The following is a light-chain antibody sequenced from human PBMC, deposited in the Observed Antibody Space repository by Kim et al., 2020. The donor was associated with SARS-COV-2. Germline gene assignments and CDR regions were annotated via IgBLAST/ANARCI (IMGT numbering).Light chain of an antibody. CDR3: NSRDSSGDHLL. J-gene: IGLJ3*02. V-gene: IGLV3-19*01. CDR2: GKN. CDR1: SLRSYY. Sequence: LGQTVRSTCQGDSLRSYYATWYQQKPGQAPVVVIYGKNNRPSGIPDRFSGSSSGNTASLTITGAQAEDEADYYCNSRDSSGDHLLFGGGTQLTVL.